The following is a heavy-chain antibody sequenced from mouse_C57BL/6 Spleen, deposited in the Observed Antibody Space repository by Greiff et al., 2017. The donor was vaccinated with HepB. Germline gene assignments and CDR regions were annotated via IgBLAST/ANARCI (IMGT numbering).Heavy chain of an antibody. J-gene: IGHJ3*01. V-gene: IGHV14-4*01. Sequence: VQLQQSGAELVRPGASVKLSCTASGFNIKDDYMHWVKQRPEQGLEWIGWIDPENGDTEYASKFQGKATITADTSSNTAYLQLSSLTSEDTAVYYCTPFYLNYDAYWGQGTLVTVSA. D-gene: IGHD2-1*01. CDR2: IDPENGDT. CDR3: TPFYLNYDAY. CDR1: GFNIKDDY.